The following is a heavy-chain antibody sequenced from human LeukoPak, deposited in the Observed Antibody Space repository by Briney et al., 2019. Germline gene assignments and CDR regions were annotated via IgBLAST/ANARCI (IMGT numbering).Heavy chain of an antibody. CDR3: ATDFYRGRQFDY. CDR1: GNTFTDLS. J-gene: IGHJ4*02. Sequence: ASVKVSCEVSGNTFTDLSMNWVRQAPGKGLEWMGGFDPEDVETIYAQKFQGRVTMTEDTSTETAYMELTSLRPEDTAVYYCATDFYRGRQFDYWGRGTLVTVSS. D-gene: IGHD2/OR15-2a*01. V-gene: IGHV1-24*01. CDR2: FDPEDVET.